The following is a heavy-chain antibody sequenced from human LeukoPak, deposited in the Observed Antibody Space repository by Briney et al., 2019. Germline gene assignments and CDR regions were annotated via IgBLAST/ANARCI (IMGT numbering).Heavy chain of an antibody. CDR2: IPYSGNA. V-gene: IGHV4-39*01. Sequence: SETLSLTCTVSGGSISSSSYYWGWIRQPPGQGLEWIGTIPYSGNAYYSPSLKSRVTISVDTSKDQFSLKVSSVTAADTAVYYCARYPYSGISGWQAFDYWGQGTLVTVSS. CDR1: GGSISSSSYY. CDR3: ARYPYSGISGWQAFDY. D-gene: IGHD6-19*01. J-gene: IGHJ4*02.